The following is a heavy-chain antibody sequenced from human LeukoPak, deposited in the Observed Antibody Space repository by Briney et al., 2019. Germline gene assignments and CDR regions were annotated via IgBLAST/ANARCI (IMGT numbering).Heavy chain of an antibody. CDR2: INPNGGAT. Sequence: ASVKVSCKASGYTFTGYYIHWVRQAPGQGLEWMAWINPNGGATNYAQKFQGRVTMPRDTSISTAYMELSRLTSDDTAVYFCARGRFGEWDNWFDPWGQGTLVTVSS. V-gene: IGHV1-2*02. CDR3: ARGRFGEWDNWFDP. D-gene: IGHD3-10*01. J-gene: IGHJ5*02. CDR1: GYTFTGYY.